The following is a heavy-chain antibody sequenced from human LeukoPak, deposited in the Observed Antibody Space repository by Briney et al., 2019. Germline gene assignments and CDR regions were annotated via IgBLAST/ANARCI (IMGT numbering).Heavy chain of an antibody. D-gene: IGHD5-12*01. CDR2: INPNSGGT. J-gene: IGHJ6*03. V-gene: IGHV1-2*02. Sequence: ASVKVSCKASGYTFTGYYMHWVRQAPGQGLEWMGWINPNSGGTNYAQKFQGRVTMTRDTSISTAYMELSRLRSDDTAVYYCASSPSLRHLNVDNHYYYMDVWGKGTTVTVSS. CDR3: ASSPSLRHLNVDNHYYYMDV. CDR1: GYTFTGYY.